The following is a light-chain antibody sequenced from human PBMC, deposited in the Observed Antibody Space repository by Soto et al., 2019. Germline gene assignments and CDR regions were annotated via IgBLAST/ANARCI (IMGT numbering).Light chain of an antibody. CDR2: SNN. V-gene: IGLV1-44*01. Sequence: QSVLTQPPSASGTPVHRVTISCSGSTSNIGSNSVTWYQQLPGTAHKLLIFSNNERPSGVPDRFSGSKSGTSASLAISGLQSEDEADYYCAAWDARLNGVVFGGGTKLTVL. CDR1: TSNIGSNS. CDR3: AAWDARLNGVV. J-gene: IGLJ2*01.